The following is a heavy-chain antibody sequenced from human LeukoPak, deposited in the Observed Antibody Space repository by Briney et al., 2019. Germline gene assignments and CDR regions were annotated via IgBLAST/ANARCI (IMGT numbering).Heavy chain of an antibody. CDR1: GFIFNKSW. Sequence: SGGSLRLSCAASGFIFNKSWMSWVRQAPGKGLEWVANINEDGSEKNYVDSVKGRFTISRDNAKTSLYLQMNSLRVEDTAVYYCVPEPEYGESGGGQGALVTVSS. D-gene: IGHD4-17*01. J-gene: IGHJ4*02. V-gene: IGHV3-7*01. CDR2: INEDGSEK. CDR3: VPEPEYGESG.